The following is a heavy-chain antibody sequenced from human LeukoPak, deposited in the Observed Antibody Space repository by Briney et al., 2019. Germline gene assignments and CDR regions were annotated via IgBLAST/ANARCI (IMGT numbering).Heavy chain of an antibody. V-gene: IGHV1-2*02. CDR2: INPNSGGT. CDR1: GYTFTGYY. Sequence: ASVKVSCKASGYTFTGYYMHWVRQAPGQGLEWMGWINPNSGGTNYAQKFQGRVTMTRDTSISTAYMELSRLRSDDTAVYYCARSPAQFHYDAFDIWGQGTMVTVSS. CDR3: ARSPAQFHYDAFDI. J-gene: IGHJ3*02.